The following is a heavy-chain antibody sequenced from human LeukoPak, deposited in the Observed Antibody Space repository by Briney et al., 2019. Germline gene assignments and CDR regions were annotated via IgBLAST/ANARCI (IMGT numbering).Heavy chain of an antibody. CDR3: ARDYYGSGSYYKGTYAFDI. Sequence: SVKVSCKASGGTFSSYAISWVRQAPGQGLEWMGGIIPIFGTANYAQKFQGRVTITADKSTSTAYMELSSLRSDDTAVYYCARDYYGSGSYYKGTYAFDIWGQGTMVTVSS. J-gene: IGHJ3*02. V-gene: IGHV1-69*06. D-gene: IGHD3-10*01. CDR2: IIPIFGTA. CDR1: GGTFSSYA.